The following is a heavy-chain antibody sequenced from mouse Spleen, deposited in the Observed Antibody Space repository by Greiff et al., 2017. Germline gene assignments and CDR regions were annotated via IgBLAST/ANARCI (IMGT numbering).Heavy chain of an antibody. CDR2: ISSGSSTI. D-gene: IGHD1-1*01. Sequence: EVKLVESGGGLVKPGGSLKLSCAASGFTFSDYGMHWVRQAPEKGLEWVAYISSGSSTIYYADTVKGRFTISRDNAKNTLFLQMTSLRSEDTAMYYCAKGYYGSSGADYWGQGTTLTVSS. CDR3: AKGYYGSSGADY. V-gene: IGHV5-17*01. CDR1: GFTFSDYG. J-gene: IGHJ2*01.